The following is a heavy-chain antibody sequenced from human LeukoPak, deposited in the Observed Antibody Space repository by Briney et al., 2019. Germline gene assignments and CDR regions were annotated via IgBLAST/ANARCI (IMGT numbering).Heavy chain of an antibody. V-gene: IGHV4-4*02. D-gene: IGHD1-14*01. Sequence: SGTLSLTCAVSGGSISSSNWWSWVRQPPGKGLEWIGYIYYSGSTNYNPSLKSRVTISVDTSKNQFSLKLSSVTAADTAVYYCARDAYNAGFDYWGQGTLVTVSS. CDR2: IYYSGST. J-gene: IGHJ4*02. CDR1: GGSISSSNW. CDR3: ARDAYNAGFDY.